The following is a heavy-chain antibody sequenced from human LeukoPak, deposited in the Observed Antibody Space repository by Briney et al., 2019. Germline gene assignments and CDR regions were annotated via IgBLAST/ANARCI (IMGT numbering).Heavy chain of an antibody. CDR1: GFTFGDYA. V-gene: IGHV3-49*04. Sequence: PGRSLRLSCTASGFTFGDYAMSWVRQAPGKGLEWVGFIRSKAYGGTTEYAASVKGRFTISRDDSKSIAYLQMNSLKTEDTAVYYRTRYSGCFDAFDIWGQGTMVTVSS. D-gene: IGHD5-12*01. CDR3: TRYSGCFDAFDI. CDR2: IRSKAYGGTT. J-gene: IGHJ3*02.